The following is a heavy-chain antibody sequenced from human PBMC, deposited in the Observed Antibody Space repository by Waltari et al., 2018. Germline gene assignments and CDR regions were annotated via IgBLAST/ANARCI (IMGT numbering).Heavy chain of an antibody. CDR1: GSLLSNGYF. CDR2: IFYSGNA. CDR3: ARGRTSDI. V-gene: IGHV4-38-2*01. J-gene: IGHJ3*02. Sequence: QVQLQESGPGLVKPSETLSLTCAVSGSLLSNGYFWGWIRQPPGKGLEWIGSIFYSGNAFYNPSLKSRVTISVDTSMNQFSLNLSSVTAADTAVYYCARGRTSDIWGHGTMVTVSS.